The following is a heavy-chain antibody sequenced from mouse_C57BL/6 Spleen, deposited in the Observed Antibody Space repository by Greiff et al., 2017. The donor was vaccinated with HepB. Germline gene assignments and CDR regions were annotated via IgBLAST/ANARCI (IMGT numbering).Heavy chain of an antibody. J-gene: IGHJ2*01. CDR2: ILPGSGST. V-gene: IGHV1-9*01. CDR1: GYTFTGYW. D-gene: IGHD1-1*01. Sequence: QVQLQQSGAELMKPGASVKLSCKATGYTFTGYWIEWVKQRPGHGLEWIGEILPGSGSTNYNEKFKGKATFTADTSSNTAYMQLSSLTTEDSAIYYCASEFQFITTVVALDYWGQGTTLTVSS. CDR3: ASEFQFITTVVALDY.